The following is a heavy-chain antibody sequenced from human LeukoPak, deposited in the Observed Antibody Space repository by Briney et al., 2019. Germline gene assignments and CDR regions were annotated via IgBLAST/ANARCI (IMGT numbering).Heavy chain of an antibody. CDR2: IYTSGST. V-gene: IGHV4-4*07. CDR1: GGSISSYY. CDR3: ARCSTGTYYYYYYMDV. J-gene: IGHJ6*03. Sequence: NPSETLSLTCTVPGGSISSYYWSWIRQPAGKGLEWIGRIYTSGSTNYNPSLKSRVTMSVDTSKNQFSLKLSSVTAADTAVYYCARCSTGTYYYYYYMDVWGKGTTVTVSS. D-gene: IGHD1-1*01.